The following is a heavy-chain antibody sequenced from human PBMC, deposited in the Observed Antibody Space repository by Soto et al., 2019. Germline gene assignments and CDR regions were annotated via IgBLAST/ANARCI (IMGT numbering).Heavy chain of an antibody. Sequence: PSETLSLTCAVYGGSFSGYYWSWIRQPPGKGLEWIGEINHSGSTNYNPSLKSRVTISADTSKNQFSLKLSSVTAADTAVYYCARKRCSSTSCYPYYYYMDVWGKGTTVTVSS. CDR3: ARKRCSSTSCYPYYYYMDV. V-gene: IGHV4-34*01. J-gene: IGHJ6*03. D-gene: IGHD2-2*01. CDR1: GGSFSGYY. CDR2: INHSGST.